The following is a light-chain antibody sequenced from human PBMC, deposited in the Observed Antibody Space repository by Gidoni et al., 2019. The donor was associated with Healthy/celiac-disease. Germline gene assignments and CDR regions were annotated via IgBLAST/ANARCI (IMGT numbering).Light chain of an antibody. CDR1: QSVISN. Sequence: IVKTQSPATLSVSRGERATLSCRASQSVISNSALYQQKPGQAPRLLIYGASPRATGIPASFIGIGSGTEFTLTISSLQSVDFSVYYFHHYNNWPPMYTFGQGTKLEIK. J-gene: IGKJ2*01. CDR3: HHYNNWPPMYT. CDR2: GAS. V-gene: IGKV3-15*01.